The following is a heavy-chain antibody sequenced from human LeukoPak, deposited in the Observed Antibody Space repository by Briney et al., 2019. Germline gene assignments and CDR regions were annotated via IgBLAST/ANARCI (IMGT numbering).Heavy chain of an antibody. CDR3: ARVISCLGYCSSTSCFDY. D-gene: IGHD2-2*01. J-gene: IGHJ4*02. CDR1: GYTFTSYG. Sequence: ASVKVSCKASGYTFTSYGISWVRQAPGQGLEWMGWISAYNGNTNYAQKLQGRVTMTTDTSTSTAYMELRSLRSDDTAVYYCARVISCLGYCSSTSCFDYWGQGTLVTVPS. V-gene: IGHV1-18*01. CDR2: ISAYNGNT.